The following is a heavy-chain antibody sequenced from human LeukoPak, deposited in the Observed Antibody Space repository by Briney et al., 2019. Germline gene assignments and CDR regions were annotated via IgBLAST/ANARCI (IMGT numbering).Heavy chain of an antibody. CDR2: ISGSGGST. CDR1: GFTFSSYS. J-gene: IGHJ3*02. D-gene: IGHD5-18*01. Sequence: GSLRLSCAASGFTFSSYSMSWVRHAPRKGLEWVSSISGSGGSTSYSDSVKSRFTISRDNSKNTLYLQMNSIIAEDAAVYYYAKGGAMVADGAFDIWGQGTMVTVSS. V-gene: IGHV3-23*01. CDR3: AKGGAMVADGAFDI.